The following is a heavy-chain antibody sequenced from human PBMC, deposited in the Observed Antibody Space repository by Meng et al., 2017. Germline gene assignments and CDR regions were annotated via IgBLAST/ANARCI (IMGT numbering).Heavy chain of an antibody. J-gene: IGHJ6*02. CDR2: ISSSSSYI. D-gene: IGHD3-22*01. V-gene: IGHV3-21*01. Sequence: GESLKISCAASGFTFSSYSMNWVRQAPGKGLEWVSSISSSSSYIYYADSVKGRFTISRDNAKNSLYLQMNSLRAGDTAVYYCARAPKQIVVVIRYYYYGMDVWGQGTTVTVSS. CDR1: GFTFSSYS. CDR3: ARAPKQIVVVIRYYYYGMDV.